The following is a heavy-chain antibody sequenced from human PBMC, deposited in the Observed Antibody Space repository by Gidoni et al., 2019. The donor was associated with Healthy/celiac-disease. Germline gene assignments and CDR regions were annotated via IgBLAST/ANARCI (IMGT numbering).Heavy chain of an antibody. J-gene: IGHJ4*02. V-gene: IGHV1-2*02. Sequence: QVQLVQSGAEVKKPGASVKVSCKASGYTFPGYYMHWVRQAPGQGLEWMGWINPNSGGTNYAQKFQGRVTMTRDTSISTAYMELSRLRSDDTAVYYCARVKIFGVVIIHFDYWGQGTLVTVSS. CDR2: INPNSGGT. D-gene: IGHD3-3*01. CDR1: GYTFPGYY. CDR3: ARVKIFGVVIIHFDY.